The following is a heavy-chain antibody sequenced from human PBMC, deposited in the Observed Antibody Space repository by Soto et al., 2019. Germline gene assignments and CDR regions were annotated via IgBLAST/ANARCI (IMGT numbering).Heavy chain of an antibody. Sequence: PSESLALTCSVSGGTISSCNWWSFVRPPPGRGLEWVGVFYHSGSNYYNPSLKSRVTISVDKSKNQFSLKLSSVTAADTTVYYCARAAGKRRFLEWYGQDQDGYYYGMDVWGQGTTVTVSS. J-gene: IGHJ6*02. D-gene: IGHD3-3*01. CDR1: GGTISSCNW. CDR2: FYHSGSN. CDR3: ARAAGKRRFLEWYGQDQDGYYYGMDV. V-gene: IGHV4-4*02.